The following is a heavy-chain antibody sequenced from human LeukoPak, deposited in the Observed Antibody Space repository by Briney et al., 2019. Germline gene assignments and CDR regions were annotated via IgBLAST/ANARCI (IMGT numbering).Heavy chain of an antibody. D-gene: IGHD3-22*01. V-gene: IGHV5-51*01. CDR2: IYPGDSDT. CDR3: ARPSPVDTSSLHY. Sequence: GESLKISCKGSGYSFTSYWIGWVRQMPGKGLEWMGIIYPGDSDTSYSPYFQGQVTISADKSISTACLQWSSLKASDTAMYYCARPSPVDTSSLHYWGQGTLVSVSS. J-gene: IGHJ4*02. CDR1: GYSFTSYW.